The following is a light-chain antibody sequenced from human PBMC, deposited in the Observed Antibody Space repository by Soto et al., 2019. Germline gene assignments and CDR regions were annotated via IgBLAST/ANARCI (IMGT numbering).Light chain of an antibody. CDR1: QSISSW. Sequence: DIQMTQSPSTLSASVGDRVTITCRASQSISSWLAWYQQKPGKAPKLLIYDASSLESGVPSRFSGSGSGTGFTLTIRSLQPDDFATYYCQQYNSYRWSFGQRTKVEIK. CDR3: QQYNSYRWS. J-gene: IGKJ1*01. V-gene: IGKV1-5*01. CDR2: DAS.